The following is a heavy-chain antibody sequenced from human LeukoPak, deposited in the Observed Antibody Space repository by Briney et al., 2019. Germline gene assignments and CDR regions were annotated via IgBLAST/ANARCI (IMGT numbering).Heavy chain of an antibody. CDR2: IWYDGSNK. V-gene: IGHV3-33*08. J-gene: IGHJ4*02. Sequence: GGSLRLSCAASGFSFTSYAMGWVRQAPGKGLEWVAVIWYDGSNKYYADSVKGRFTISRDNSKNTLYLQMNSLRAEDTAVYYCARGRSPSHWGQGTLVTVSS. D-gene: IGHD3-16*01. CDR3: ARGRSPSH. CDR1: GFSFTSYA.